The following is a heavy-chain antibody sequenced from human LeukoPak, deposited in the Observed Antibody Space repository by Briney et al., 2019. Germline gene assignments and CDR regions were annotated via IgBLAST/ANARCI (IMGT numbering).Heavy chain of an antibody. D-gene: IGHD3-10*01. Sequence: SETLSLTCTVSGGSISSSSYYWGWIRQPPGKGLEWIGSIYYSGSTYYNPSLKSRVTISVDTSKNQFSQKLSSVTAADTAVYYCAREWATMVRGVIMPYGYWGQGTLVTVSS. CDR1: GGSISSSSYY. V-gene: IGHV4-39*07. CDR3: AREWATMVRGVIMPYGY. J-gene: IGHJ4*02. CDR2: IYYSGST.